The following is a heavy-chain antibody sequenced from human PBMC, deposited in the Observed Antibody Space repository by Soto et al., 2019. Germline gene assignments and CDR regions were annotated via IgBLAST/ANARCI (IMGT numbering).Heavy chain of an antibody. J-gene: IGHJ6*02. CDR3: AKWAHGRWRRLEDHYYYYYGMDV. V-gene: IGHV3-23*01. D-gene: IGHD2-21*02. CDR2: ISGSGGST. CDR1: GFTFSSYA. Sequence: GGSLRLSCAASGFTFSSYAMSWVRQAPGKGLEWVSAISGSGGSTYYADSVKGRFTISRDNSKNTLYLQMNSLRAEDTAVYYCAKWAHGRWRRLEDHYYYYYGMDVWGQGTTVTVSS.